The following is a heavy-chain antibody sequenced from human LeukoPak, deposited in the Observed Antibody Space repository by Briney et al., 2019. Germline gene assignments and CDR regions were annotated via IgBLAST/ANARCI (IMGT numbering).Heavy chain of an antibody. Sequence: GASVKVSCKASGYTFTGYYKHWVRQAPGQGLEWMGWIHPNSGGTNYAQKFQGRVTLTRDTSISTAYMELSRLRSDDTAVYYCARDTARITIFGVAKYMDVWGKGTTVTVSS. D-gene: IGHD3-3*01. CDR2: IHPNSGGT. CDR3: ARDTARITIFGVAKYMDV. J-gene: IGHJ6*03. V-gene: IGHV1-2*02. CDR1: GYTFTGYY.